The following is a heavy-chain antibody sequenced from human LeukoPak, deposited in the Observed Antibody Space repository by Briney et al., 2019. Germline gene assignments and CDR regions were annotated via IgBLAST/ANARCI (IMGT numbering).Heavy chain of an antibody. Sequence: GGSLRLPCAAFGFTFDEYAMHWVRQGPGKGLEWVSGISWYSGSIGYADSVKGRFTISRDNAKNSLYLQMNSLRAEDTALYYCAKRRSMVRGVAFDIWGQGTMVTVSS. J-gene: IGHJ3*02. CDR3: AKRRSMVRGVAFDI. CDR2: ISWYSGSI. CDR1: GFTFDEYA. D-gene: IGHD3-10*01. V-gene: IGHV3-9*01.